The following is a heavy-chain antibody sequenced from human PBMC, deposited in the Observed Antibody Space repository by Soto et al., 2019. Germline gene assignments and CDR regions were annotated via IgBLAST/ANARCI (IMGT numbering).Heavy chain of an antibody. Sequence: SGGGLVKPGGSLRLSCAASGFTFRSFTMNWVRQAPGKGLEWVSTISSNSAYIYYTDALRGRFTISRDNAKNSLHLQMNSRRAEDTAVYSCTRDASRDSSARGWFDPWGPGTRVTVSS. CDR3: TRDASRDSSARGWFDP. CDR2: ISSNSAYI. J-gene: IGHJ5*02. CDR1: GFTFRSFT. V-gene: IGHV3-21*01. D-gene: IGHD6-13*01.